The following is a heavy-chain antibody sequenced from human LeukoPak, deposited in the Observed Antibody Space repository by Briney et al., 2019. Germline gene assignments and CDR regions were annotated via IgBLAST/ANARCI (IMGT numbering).Heavy chain of an antibody. J-gene: IGHJ5*02. V-gene: IGHV3-74*01. CDR2: INGDGSTT. CDR3: ASSSISAAPFDP. CDR1: GFTFSTSW. D-gene: IGHD6-13*01. Sequence: GGSLRLSCAASGFTFSTSWMHWVRQAPGKGLVWVSRINGDGSTTDYADSVKGRFTISRDNTKNTLYLHMNSLRAEDTAVYYCASSSISAAPFDPWGQGTLVTVSS.